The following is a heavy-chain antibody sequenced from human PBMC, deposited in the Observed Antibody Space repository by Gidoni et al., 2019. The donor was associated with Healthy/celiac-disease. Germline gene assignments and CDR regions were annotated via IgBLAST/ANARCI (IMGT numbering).Heavy chain of an antibody. CDR1: GCSISIYY. J-gene: IGHJ3*02. CDR3: ARGTLRYCSSTSCYMDDAFDI. V-gene: IGHV4-59*01. CDR2: TYYSGST. D-gene: IGHD2-2*02. Sequence: QVQLQESGPGLVKPSETLSLTCTVSGCSISIYYWSWLRPPPGKGLEWIGSTYYSGSTNSNPSLKSRVTISVDTSKNQFSLKLSSVTAADTAVYYCARGTLRYCSSTSCYMDDAFDIWGQGTMVTVSS.